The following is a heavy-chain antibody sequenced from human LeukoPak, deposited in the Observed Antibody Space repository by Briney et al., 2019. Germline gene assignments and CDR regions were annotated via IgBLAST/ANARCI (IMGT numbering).Heavy chain of an antibody. D-gene: IGHD5-12*01. V-gene: IGHV4-39*01. Sequence: SETLSLTCTVSAGSFISSSHHWGWIRQSPGKGLEWIGSVYYGRTTYYNPSLDGRVTVSLDTSANQFSLQLNSVTAADTAVYYCVRHDGRGGATMGAFDSWGQGSLVTVSS. J-gene: IGHJ5*01. CDR2: VYYGRTT. CDR3: VRHDGRGGATMGAFDS. CDR1: AGSFISSSHH.